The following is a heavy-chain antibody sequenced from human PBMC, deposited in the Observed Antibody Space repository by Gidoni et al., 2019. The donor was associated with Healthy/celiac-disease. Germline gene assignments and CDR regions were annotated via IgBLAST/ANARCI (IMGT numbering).Heavy chain of an antibody. Sequence: EVQLVESGGGLVQPGGSLSLSCPASHSTFSSYSMHWARQAPGKGLEWVSYISSSSSTIYYADTVKGRFTISRDNAKNSLYLQMNSLRDEDTAVYYCARDRIHLDAFDIWGQGTMVTVSS. CDR3: ARDRIHLDAFDI. D-gene: IGHD5-18*01. CDR2: ISSSSSTI. CDR1: HSTFSSYS. J-gene: IGHJ3*02. V-gene: IGHV3-48*02.